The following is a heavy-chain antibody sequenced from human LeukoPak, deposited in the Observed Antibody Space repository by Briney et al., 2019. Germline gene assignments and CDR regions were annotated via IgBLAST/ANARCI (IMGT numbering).Heavy chain of an antibody. V-gene: IGHV3-23*01. CDR1: GFTVSSSA. J-gene: IGHJ4*02. Sequence: RSGGSLRLSCAASGFTVSSSAMSWVRQAPGKGREWVSAISGSGGSTYYADSVKDRFTISRDNSKNTLYLQMNSLRAEDTAVYYCAKEDYYDSSGSDFDYWGQGTLVTVSS. D-gene: IGHD3-22*01. CDR3: AKEDYYDSSGSDFDY. CDR2: ISGSGGST.